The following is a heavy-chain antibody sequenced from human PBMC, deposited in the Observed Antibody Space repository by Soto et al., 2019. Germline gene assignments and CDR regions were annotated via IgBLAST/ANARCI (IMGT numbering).Heavy chain of an antibody. CDR3: AREGGSYDSGGYLIRGAFDI. V-gene: IGHV4-31*03. Sequence: PSETLSLTCTVSGGSISCGGYYWSWIRQHPGKGLEWIGYIYYSGSTYYNPSLKSRVTISVDTSKNQFSLKLSSVTAADTAVYYCAREGGSYDSGGYLIRGAFDIWGQGTMVT. J-gene: IGHJ3*02. CDR2: IYYSGST. CDR1: GGSISCGGYY. D-gene: IGHD3-22*01.